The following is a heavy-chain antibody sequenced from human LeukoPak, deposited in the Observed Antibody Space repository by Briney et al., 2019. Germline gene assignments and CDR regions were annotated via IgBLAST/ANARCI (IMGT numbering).Heavy chain of an antibody. CDR1: GFTFSSYA. CDR3: ARVAWQQLVLYYYYYMDV. CDR2: ISNSGEST. J-gene: IGHJ6*03. D-gene: IGHD6-13*01. V-gene: IGHV3-23*01. Sequence: GGSLRLSCAASGFTFSSYAMNWVRQAPGKGLEWVSTISNSGESTYYADSVNGRFTISRDNSKNTLSLQMNSLRAEDTAVYYCARVAWQQLVLYYYYYMDVWGKGTTVTVSS.